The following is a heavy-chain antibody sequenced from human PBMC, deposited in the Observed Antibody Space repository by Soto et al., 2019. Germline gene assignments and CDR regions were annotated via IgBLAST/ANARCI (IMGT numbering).Heavy chain of an antibody. V-gene: IGHV3-30*18. CDR2: ISYHGNDK. J-gene: IGHJ4*02. D-gene: IGHD4-17*01. CDR1: GFTFSSYG. CDR3: AKVHLLTTVTTVGD. Sequence: QLQLVESGGGVVQPGRSLRLSCAASGFTFSSYGMHWVRQAPGKGLEWVAVISYHGNDKYYAESVKGRFTISRDNFKNTLYLQMDSLRVEDTAVYYCAKVHLLTTVTTVGDWGQGTLVTVSS.